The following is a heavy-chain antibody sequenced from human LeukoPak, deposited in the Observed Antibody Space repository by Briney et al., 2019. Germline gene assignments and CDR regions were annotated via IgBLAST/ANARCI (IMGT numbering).Heavy chain of an antibody. J-gene: IGHJ4*02. CDR1: GFTFSSYS. CDR3: ARGQYYDYVWGSYRLPFDY. CDR2: ISSSSSYI. Sequence: GGSLRLSCAASGFTFSSYSMNWVRQAPGKGLEWVSSISSSSSYIYYADSVKGRFTISRDNAKNSLYLQMNSLRAEDTAVYYCARGQYYDYVWGSYRLPFDYWGQGTLVTVSS. D-gene: IGHD3-16*02. V-gene: IGHV3-21*01.